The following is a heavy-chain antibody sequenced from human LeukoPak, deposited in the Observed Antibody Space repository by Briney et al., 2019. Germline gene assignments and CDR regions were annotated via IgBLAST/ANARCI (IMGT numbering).Heavy chain of an antibody. J-gene: IGHJ6*02. CDR3: ARSIVGATREYYYGMDV. CDR2: IIPIFGTA. CDR1: GGTFSSYA. D-gene: IGHD1-26*01. V-gene: IGHV1-69*01. Sequence: SVKVSCKASGGTFSSYAISWVRQAPGQGLEWMGGIIPIFGTANYAQKFQGRVTITADESTSTAYMELSSLRSEDTAVYYRARSIVGATREYYYGMDVWGQGTTVTVSS.